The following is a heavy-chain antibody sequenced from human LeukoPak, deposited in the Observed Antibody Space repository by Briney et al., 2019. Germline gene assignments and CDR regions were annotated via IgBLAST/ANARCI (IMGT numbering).Heavy chain of an antibody. Sequence: SETLSLTCTVSGGSISSYYWSWIRQPPGKGLEWIGYIYYSGSTNYNPSLKSRVTISVDTSKNQFSLKLSSVTAADTAVYYCARVPSYYYGSGSYSEYYYYMDVWGKGTTVTISS. J-gene: IGHJ6*03. CDR1: GGSISSYY. CDR2: IYYSGST. D-gene: IGHD3-10*01. CDR3: ARVPSYYYGSGSYSEYYYYMDV. V-gene: IGHV4-59*01.